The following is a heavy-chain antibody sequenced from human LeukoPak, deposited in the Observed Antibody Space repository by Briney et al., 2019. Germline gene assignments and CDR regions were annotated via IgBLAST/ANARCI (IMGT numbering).Heavy chain of an antibody. CDR1: GYTFTSYD. J-gene: IGHJ4*02. CDR2: INPNSGGT. CDR3: ARELLRPNDY. Sequence: GSVKVSCKASGYTFTSYDINWVRQATGQGLEWMGWINPNSGGTNYAQKFQGRVTMTRDTSISTAYMELSRLRSDDTAVYYCARELLRPNDYWGQGTLVTVSS. V-gene: IGHV1-2*02. D-gene: IGHD3-3*01.